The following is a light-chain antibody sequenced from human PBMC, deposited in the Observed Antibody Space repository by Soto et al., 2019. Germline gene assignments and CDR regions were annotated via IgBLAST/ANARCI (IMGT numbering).Light chain of an antibody. CDR3: QQYYNSPRT. Sequence: DIQMTQSRSYLSGPVGDRVTITCRASQSISSYLNWYQHKPGKAPNLLIYAATTLQSGIPSRFSGSGSGTDFTLTISSLQPEDFAAYYCQQYYNSPRTFGQGTKVDI. CDR2: AAT. J-gene: IGKJ1*01. CDR1: QSISSY. V-gene: IGKV1-39*01.